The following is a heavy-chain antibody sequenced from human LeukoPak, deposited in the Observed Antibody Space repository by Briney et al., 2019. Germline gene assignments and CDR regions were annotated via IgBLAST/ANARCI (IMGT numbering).Heavy chain of an antibody. V-gene: IGHV1-18*01. CDR3: AREEGDGYNYGICDY. CDR2: ISVYNGNT. D-gene: IGHD5-24*01. Sequence: ASVKVSCKASGYTFTSYGISWVRQAPGQGLEWMGWISVYNGNTNYAQKLQGRVTMTTDTSTSTAYMELRSLRSDDTAVYYCAREEGDGYNYGICDYWGQGTLVTVSS. J-gene: IGHJ4*02. CDR1: GYTFTSYG.